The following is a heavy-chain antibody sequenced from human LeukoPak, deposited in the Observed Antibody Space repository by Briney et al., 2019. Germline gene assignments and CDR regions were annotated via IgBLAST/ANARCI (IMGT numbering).Heavy chain of an antibody. CDR3: ARAGSDNIWRSFRSSYFDY. V-gene: IGHV4-61*01. D-gene: IGHD3-16*02. Sequence: SETLSLTCTVSGGSVSRGSYYWSWIRQPPGKGLEWIGYIYYSGSTNYNPSLKSRVTISVDTSKNQFSLKLRSVTAADTAVYYCARAGSDNIWRSFRSSYFDYWGQGTLVTVSS. CDR2: IYYSGST. J-gene: IGHJ4*02. CDR1: GGSVSRGSYY.